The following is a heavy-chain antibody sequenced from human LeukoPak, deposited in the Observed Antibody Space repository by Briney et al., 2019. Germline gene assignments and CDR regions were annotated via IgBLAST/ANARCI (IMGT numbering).Heavy chain of an antibody. Sequence: SQTLSLTCTISGDSVSSNSVSWNWIRQSPSRGLEWLGRTYYRSTWYNDYAVSVRGRITVNPDTSKNQFSMHLNSVTPEDTAVYYCARRLTQYDCFDPWGQGILVTVSS. V-gene: IGHV6-1*01. D-gene: IGHD2-2*01. CDR2: TYYRSTWYN. CDR3: ARRLTQYDCFDP. CDR1: GDSVSSNSVS. J-gene: IGHJ5*02.